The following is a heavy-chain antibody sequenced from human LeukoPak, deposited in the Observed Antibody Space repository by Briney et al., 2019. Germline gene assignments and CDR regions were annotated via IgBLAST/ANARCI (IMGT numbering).Heavy chain of an antibody. CDR3: ARGYYTYYYYYYYMDV. D-gene: IGHD3-22*01. CDR2: IYTSGRT. CDR1: GGSISSYY. Sequence: KPSETLSLTCTVSGGSISSYYWSWIRQPAGKGLEWIGRIYTSGRTNYNPSLKSRVTMSVDTSKSQFSLKLSSVTAADTAVYYCARGYYTYYYYYYYMDVWGKGTTVTVSS. V-gene: IGHV4-4*07. J-gene: IGHJ6*03.